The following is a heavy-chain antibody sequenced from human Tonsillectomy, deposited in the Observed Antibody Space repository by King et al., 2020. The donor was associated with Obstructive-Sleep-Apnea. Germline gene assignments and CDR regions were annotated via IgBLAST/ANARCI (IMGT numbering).Heavy chain of an antibody. V-gene: IGHV2-5*01. Sequence: ITLKESGPTLMKPTETLTLTCSFSGFSLSTSGVGVGWIRQPPGQALEWLALIFWNDDKRYSPSLKSRLTITRDTSKNQVVLTMTNMDTVDTATYYCAHRLGADGSTWSGDYFDYWGQGTLVTVSS. CDR3: AHRLGADGSTWSGDYFDY. D-gene: IGHD6-13*01. CDR2: IFWNDDK. CDR1: GFSLSTSGVG. J-gene: IGHJ4*02.